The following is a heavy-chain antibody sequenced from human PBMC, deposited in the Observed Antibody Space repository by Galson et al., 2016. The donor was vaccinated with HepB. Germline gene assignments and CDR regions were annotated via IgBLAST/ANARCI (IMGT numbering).Heavy chain of an antibody. V-gene: IGHV3-53*01. Sequence: SLRLSCAASGFIVSNDYMNWVRQAPGKGLEWLSVSYADGRTYYAESVRGRFTISRDNSKNTLFLQMNNLSPEDTAVYYCARDPGFRSGMNVWGQGTTVTVSS. CDR2: SYADGRT. CDR3: ARDPGFRSGMNV. CDR1: GFIVSNDY. J-gene: IGHJ6*02.